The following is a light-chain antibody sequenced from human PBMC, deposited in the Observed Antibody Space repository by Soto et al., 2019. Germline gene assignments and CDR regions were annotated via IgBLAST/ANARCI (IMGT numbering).Light chain of an antibody. CDR3: QQRTNWPPGWT. J-gene: IGKJ1*01. CDR2: DAS. Sequence: EIVLTQSPATLSLSPGERAILSCRASQSVGSYLAWYQQKPGQAPRLLIYDASDRATGIPSRFSGSGSGTDFTLTISSLEPEDFAVYYCQQRTNWPPGWTVGQGTKVALK. V-gene: IGKV3-11*01. CDR1: QSVGSY.